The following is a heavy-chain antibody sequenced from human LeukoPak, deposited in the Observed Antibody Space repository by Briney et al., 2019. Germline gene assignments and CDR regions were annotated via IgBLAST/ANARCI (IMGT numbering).Heavy chain of an antibody. J-gene: IGHJ4*02. D-gene: IGHD3-22*01. V-gene: IGHV3-53*01. CDR2: MYTGGST. CDR1: GFTISTNY. CDR3: ARAPFYYDSSGYPYFDG. Sequence: PGGSLRLSCAASGFTISTNYMSWVRQAPGKGLEWVSVMYTGGSTYYADSVEGRFTISRDNSKNTLYLQMNSLRVEDTALYYCARAPFYYDSSGYPYFDGWGQGTLVTVSS.